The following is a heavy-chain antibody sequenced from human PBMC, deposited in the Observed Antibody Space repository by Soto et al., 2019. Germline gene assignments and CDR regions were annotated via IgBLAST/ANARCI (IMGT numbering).Heavy chain of an antibody. J-gene: IGHJ4*02. Sequence: SVKVSCKSSGGTFSSYSISWVRQAPGQGLEWMGGIIPIFGTANYAQKFQGRVTITADKSTSTAYMELSSLRSEDTAVYYCAGDSGLGGSGYYPNWGQGTLVTVSS. CDR2: IIPIFGTA. CDR3: AGDSGLGGSGYYPN. D-gene: IGHD3-22*01. V-gene: IGHV1-69*06. CDR1: GGTFSSYS.